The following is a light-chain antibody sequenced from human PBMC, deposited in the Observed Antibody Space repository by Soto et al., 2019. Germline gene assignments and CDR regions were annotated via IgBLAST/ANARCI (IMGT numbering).Light chain of an antibody. V-gene: IGKV3-20*01. CDR1: ETVATN. J-gene: IGKJ1*01. Sequence: EIVLTQSPATLSVSPVERATLSCCASETVATNLAWYQQKPGQAPRLLIYAASSRATGIPDRFSGSGSGTDFTLTISRLEPEDFAVYYCQQYGSSGTFGQGTKVDIK. CDR2: AAS. CDR3: QQYGSSGT.